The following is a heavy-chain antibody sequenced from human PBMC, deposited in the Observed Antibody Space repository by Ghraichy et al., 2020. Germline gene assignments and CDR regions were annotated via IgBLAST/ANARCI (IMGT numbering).Heavy chain of an antibody. Sequence: GGSLRLSCAASGFTFSRYWMHWVRQAPGKGLVWVSRINSDGSSTTYADSVKGRFTISRDNAKNTLYLQMNSLRAEDTAVYYCARDDTTGGAMVNDFWGQGTLVTVSS. J-gene: IGHJ4*02. V-gene: IGHV3-74*01. CDR1: GFTFSRYW. CDR3: ARDDTTGGAMVNDF. CDR2: INSDGSST. D-gene: IGHD5-18*01.